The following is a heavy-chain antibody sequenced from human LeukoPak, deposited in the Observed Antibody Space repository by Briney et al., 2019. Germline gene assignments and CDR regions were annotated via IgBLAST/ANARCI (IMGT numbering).Heavy chain of an antibody. V-gene: IGHV4-39*01. J-gene: IGHJ3*01. CDR2: IFYNGSP. D-gene: IGHD4-11*01. CDR1: GGSITSGTSY. CDR3: ARHLDSSRSPRGRTFDV. Sequence: SETLSLTCNVSGGSITSGTSYWGWIRQPPGKGLEWIANIFYNGSPYYNPSLKNRVTISVGTSKNLFSLILRSVTATDTAIYYCARHLDSSRSPRGRTFDVWGHGTLVTVSS.